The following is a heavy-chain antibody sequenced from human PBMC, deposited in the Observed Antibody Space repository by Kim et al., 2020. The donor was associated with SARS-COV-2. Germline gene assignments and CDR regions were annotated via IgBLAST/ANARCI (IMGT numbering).Heavy chain of an antibody. CDR3: ARGSSSSGSILDY. Sequence: YEDSGKGRCTISRDNAKNSLYLQMNSLRAEDTAVYYCARGSSSSGSILDYWGQGILVTVSS. D-gene: IGHD6-6*01. V-gene: IGHV3-21*01. J-gene: IGHJ4*02.